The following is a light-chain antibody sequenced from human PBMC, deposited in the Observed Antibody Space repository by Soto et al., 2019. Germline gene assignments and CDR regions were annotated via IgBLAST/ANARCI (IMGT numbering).Light chain of an antibody. CDR2: DAS. V-gene: IGKV3-11*01. J-gene: IGKJ2*01. CDR1: QSVSSY. CDR3: QQRSNWPPNT. Sequence: EIVLTQSPATLSLSPGERATLSCRASQSVSSYLAWYQQKPGQAPRLLIYDASNMATGIPARFSGSGSGTDFTLTIIRLESEDFAVYYCQQRSNWPPNTFGQGTKPEIK.